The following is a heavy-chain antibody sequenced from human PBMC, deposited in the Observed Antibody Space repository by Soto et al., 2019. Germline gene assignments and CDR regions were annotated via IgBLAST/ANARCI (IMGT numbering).Heavy chain of an antibody. CDR1: GYTFTGYY. D-gene: IGHD6-13*01. Sequence: ASVKVSCKASGYTFTGYYMHWVRQAPGQGLEWMGWINPNSGGTNYAQKFQGWVTMTRDTSISTAYMELSRLRSDDTAVYYCARDYGYSSSWYSHYYYGMDVWGQGTTVTVSS. CDR2: INPNSGGT. V-gene: IGHV1-2*04. CDR3: ARDYGYSSSWYSHYYYGMDV. J-gene: IGHJ6*02.